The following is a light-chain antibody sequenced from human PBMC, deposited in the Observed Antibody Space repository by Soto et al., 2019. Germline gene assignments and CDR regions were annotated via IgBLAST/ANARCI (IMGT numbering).Light chain of an antibody. CDR1: QSVSSN. Sequence: ETVMTQSPVTLSMSPGERVTLSCRASQSVSSNLAWYQQKPGQAPRLLIYDASNRPTDIPARFAGSGSGTEFTLTISSLQSEDFAVYFCQQYNNWPITFGQGTRLEIK. CDR2: DAS. V-gene: IGKV3D-15*01. CDR3: QQYNNWPIT. J-gene: IGKJ5*01.